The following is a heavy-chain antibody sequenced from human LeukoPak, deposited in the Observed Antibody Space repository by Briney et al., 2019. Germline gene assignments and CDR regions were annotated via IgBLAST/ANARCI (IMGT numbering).Heavy chain of an antibody. V-gene: IGHV1-2*02. CDR1: GGTFSSYA. CDR3: ARVDEGWFDP. CDR2: INPNSGGT. J-gene: IGHJ5*02. Sequence: GASVKVSCKASGGTFSSYAISWVRQAPGQGLEWMGWINPNSGGTNYAQKFQGRVTMTRDTSISTAYMELSRLRSDDTAVYYCARVDEGWFDPWGQGTLVTVSS. D-gene: IGHD3/OR15-3a*01.